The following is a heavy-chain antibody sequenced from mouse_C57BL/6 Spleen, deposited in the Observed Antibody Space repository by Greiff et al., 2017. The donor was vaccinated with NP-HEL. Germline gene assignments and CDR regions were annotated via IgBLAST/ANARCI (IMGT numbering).Heavy chain of an antibody. V-gene: IGHV1-69*01. CDR1: GYTFTSYW. CDR2: IDPSDSYT. D-gene: IGHD1-1*01. CDR3: ARKHYYGSSYGYFDV. J-gene: IGHJ1*03. Sequence: VQLQQPGAELVMPGASVKLSCKASGYTFTSYWMHWVKQRPGQGLEWIGEIDPSDSYTNYNQKFKGKSTLTVDKPSSTAYMQLSSLTSEDSAVYYCARKHYYGSSYGYFDVWGTGTTVTVSS.